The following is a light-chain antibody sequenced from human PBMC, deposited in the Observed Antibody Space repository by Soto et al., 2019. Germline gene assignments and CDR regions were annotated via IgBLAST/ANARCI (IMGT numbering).Light chain of an antibody. CDR2: EDS. Sequence: QSVLTQPASVSGSPGQSITISCTGTHSDVGSYNLVSWYQQHPGKATKLIIYEDSKRPSGVSNRFSGSKSGYTASLTISGLEAEDEADYYCCSYAGSFSVIFGGGTKLTVL. CDR3: CSYAGSFSVI. CDR1: HSDVGSYNL. V-gene: IGLV2-23*01. J-gene: IGLJ2*01.